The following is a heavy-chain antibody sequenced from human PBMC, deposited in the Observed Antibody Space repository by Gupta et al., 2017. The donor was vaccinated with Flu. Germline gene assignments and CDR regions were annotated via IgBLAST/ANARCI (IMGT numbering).Heavy chain of an antibody. CDR3: ARRVSSSWNY. J-gene: IGHJ4*02. CDR1: GGSITSTTYY. Sequence: QLQLQESGPGLVKPSETLSLICSVSGGSITSTTYYWGWIRQSPGKGLEWIGSINYSGTTHYNPSLNSRATISVDTPKNQLPLRLNFATAADTATYYCARRVSSSWNYWGQGTLVTVSS. CDR2: INYSGTT. D-gene: IGHD2-2*01. V-gene: IGHV4-39*01.